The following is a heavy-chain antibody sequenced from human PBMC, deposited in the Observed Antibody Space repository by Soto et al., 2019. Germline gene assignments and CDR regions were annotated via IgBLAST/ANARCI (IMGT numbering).Heavy chain of an antibody. CDR3: ARGLLGYCSSTSCPADY. Sequence: ASVKVSGKASGYTFTSYGISWVRQAPGQGLEWMGWISAYNGNTIYAQKLQGRVTMTTDTSTSTAYMELRSLRSDDTAVYYCARGLLGYCSSTSCPADYWGQGTLVTVSS. CDR2: ISAYNGNT. J-gene: IGHJ4*02. V-gene: IGHV1-18*01. D-gene: IGHD2-2*01. CDR1: GYTFTSYG.